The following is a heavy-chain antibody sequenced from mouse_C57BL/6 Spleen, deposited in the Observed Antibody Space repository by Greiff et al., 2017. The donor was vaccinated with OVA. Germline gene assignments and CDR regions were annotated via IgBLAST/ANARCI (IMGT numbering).Heavy chain of an antibody. J-gene: IGHJ1*03. CDR2: ISYSGST. Sequence: VQLKESGPGMVKPSQSLSLTCTVTGYSITSGYDWHWIRHFPGNKLEWMGYISYSGSTNYNPSLKSRISITHDTSKNHFFLKLNSVTTEDTATYYCARQSYSSYWYFDVWGTGTTVTVSS. CDR3: ARQSYSSYWYFDV. D-gene: IGHD2-5*01. CDR1: GYSITSGYD. V-gene: IGHV3-1*01.